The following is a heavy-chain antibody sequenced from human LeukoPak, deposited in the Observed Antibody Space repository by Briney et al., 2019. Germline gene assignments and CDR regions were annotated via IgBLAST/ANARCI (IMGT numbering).Heavy chain of an antibody. D-gene: IGHD3-16*02. CDR2: ISFPGSIN. CDR3: AKIKTAIDS. CDR1: GLAFSTYL. V-gene: IGHV3-30*18. J-gene: IGHJ4*02. Sequence: PGRSLRPSCAAPGLAFSTYLMHCVRQAPPKLLPPLSAISFPGSINSYPDSLTGRFTISRDNSKNTLYLQMNSLRAEDPAVYYCAKIKTAIDSWGQGTLVTVSS.